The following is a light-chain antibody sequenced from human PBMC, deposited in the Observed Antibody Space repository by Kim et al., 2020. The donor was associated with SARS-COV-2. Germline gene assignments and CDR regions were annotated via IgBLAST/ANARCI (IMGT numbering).Light chain of an antibody. CDR1: QSINSY. Sequence: SVGDRVTITCRASQSINSYLAWYQQKPGKAPKLLIYKASTLETGVPSRFSGSGSATEFTLTITSLQPDDFATYYCQQYNNYSRTFGQGTKVDIK. V-gene: IGKV1-5*03. J-gene: IGKJ1*01. CDR3: QQYNNYSRT. CDR2: KAS.